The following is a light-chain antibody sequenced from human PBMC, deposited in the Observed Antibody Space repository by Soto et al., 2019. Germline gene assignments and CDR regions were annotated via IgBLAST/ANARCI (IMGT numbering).Light chain of an antibody. J-gene: IGLJ1*01. CDR2: EVT. Sequence: QSALTQPASVSGSPGQSMAISCTGTSGDVGGYDYVSWYQQHPDKAPKLMIYEVTKRPSWVSNRFSGSKSGNTASLTISGLQPEYEADYYCSSHTSGSTRVFGSGTKLTVL. V-gene: IGLV2-14*01. CDR1: SGDVGGYDY. CDR3: SSHTSGSTRV.